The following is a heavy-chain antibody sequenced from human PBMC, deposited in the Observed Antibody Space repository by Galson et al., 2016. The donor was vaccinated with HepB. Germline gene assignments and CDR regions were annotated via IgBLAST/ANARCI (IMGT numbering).Heavy chain of an antibody. V-gene: IGHV5-10-1*01. CDR3: ATVAYGSGTYYNRYGFYYFDH. Sequence: QSGAEVKKPGESLRISCQGSGYTFTTYWITWVRQMPGKGLEWMGRIDPSDSYTIYSPSFQGHVTIPADRSINTAYLQWSSLKASDTAIYYCATVAYGSGTYYNRYGFYYFDHWGQGTLVTVAS. CDR1: GYTFTTYW. D-gene: IGHD3-10*01. CDR2: IDPSDSYT. J-gene: IGHJ4*02.